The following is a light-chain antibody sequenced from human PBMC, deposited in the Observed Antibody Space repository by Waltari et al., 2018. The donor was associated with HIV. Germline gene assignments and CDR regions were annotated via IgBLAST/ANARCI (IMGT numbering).Light chain of an antibody. CDR3: QQSNSLPHT. Sequence: DIQMTQSPSSLSACVRDRVTITCRSRQTINTDLNWYQQKPGRATNLLIYAASNLQSGVPSRFSGSGSGTDFTLIISSLQPEDFATYYCQQSNSLPHTFGQGTTVEIK. V-gene: IGKV1-39*01. CDR2: AAS. J-gene: IGKJ2*01. CDR1: QTINTD.